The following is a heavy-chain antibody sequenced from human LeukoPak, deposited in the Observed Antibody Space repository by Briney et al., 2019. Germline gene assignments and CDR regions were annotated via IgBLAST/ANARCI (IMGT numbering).Heavy chain of an antibody. V-gene: IGHV4-39*01. CDR2: TYYSGST. D-gene: IGHD1-1*01. CDR3: ARRYRGTRDY. J-gene: IGHJ4*02. Sequence: SETLSLTCTVSGGSISSSSYYWGWIRQPPGKGLEWIGSTYYSGSTYYNPSLKSRVTISVDTSKNQFSLKLSSVTAADTAVYYCARRYRGTRDYWGQGTLVTVSS. CDR1: GGSISSSSYY.